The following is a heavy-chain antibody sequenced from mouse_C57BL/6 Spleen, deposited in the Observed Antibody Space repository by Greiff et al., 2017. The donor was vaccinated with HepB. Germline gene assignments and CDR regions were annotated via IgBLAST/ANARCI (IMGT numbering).Heavy chain of an antibody. J-gene: IGHJ2*01. CDR2: IYPGDGDT. CDR3: ANDSNPYYFDY. CDR1: GYAFSSYW. D-gene: IGHD2-5*01. Sequence: VQLQQSGAELVKPGASVKISCKASGYAFSSYWMNWVKQRPGQGLEWIGQIYPGDGDTNYNGKFKGKATLTADKSSSTAYMQLSSLTSEDSAVYFGANDSNPYYFDYWGQGTTLTVSS. V-gene: IGHV1-80*01.